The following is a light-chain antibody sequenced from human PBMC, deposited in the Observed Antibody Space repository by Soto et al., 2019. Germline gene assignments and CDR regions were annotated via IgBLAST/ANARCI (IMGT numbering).Light chain of an antibody. V-gene: IGKV3-15*01. CDR1: QRVSSK. CDR2: GAS. Sequence: EIVMTQSPATLSESPGERATLSCRASQRVSSKLAWYQQKPGQPPRLLIHGASTRATGIAARFSGSGSGTDFTLTISSLQSEDLAIYYCQQYKNWPLTFGQGTRLEIK. CDR3: QQYKNWPLT. J-gene: IGKJ5*01.